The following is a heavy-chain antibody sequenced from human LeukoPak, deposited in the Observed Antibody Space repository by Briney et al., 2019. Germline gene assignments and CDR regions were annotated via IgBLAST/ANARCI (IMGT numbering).Heavy chain of an antibody. D-gene: IGHD3-3*01. V-gene: IGHV3-33*01. Sequence: PGRSLRLSCAASGFTFSSYGMHWVRQAPGKGLEWVAVIWYDGSNKYYADSVKGRFTISRDNSKNTLYLQMNSLRAEDTAVYYCAREGVRFSDYDYWGQGTLVTVSS. CDR2: IWYDGSNK. CDR1: GFTFSSYG. J-gene: IGHJ4*02. CDR3: AREGVRFSDYDY.